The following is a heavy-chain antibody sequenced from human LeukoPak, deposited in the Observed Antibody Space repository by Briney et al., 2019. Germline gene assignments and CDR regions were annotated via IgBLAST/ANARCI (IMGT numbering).Heavy chain of an antibody. J-gene: IGHJ3*02. D-gene: IGHD4-11*01. CDR3: ARILRLHTPRAFDI. CDR1: GFTFSSYR. V-gene: IGHV3-7*05. Sequence: GGSLTLSCAASGFTFSSYRMIWVRQATGKGLEWVTNIHEDGSDTYYVDSVKVRFTVSRDNAKNSLYLQMNSLRAEDTAAYYCARILRLHTPRAFDIWGQGTMVTVSS. CDR2: IHEDGSDT.